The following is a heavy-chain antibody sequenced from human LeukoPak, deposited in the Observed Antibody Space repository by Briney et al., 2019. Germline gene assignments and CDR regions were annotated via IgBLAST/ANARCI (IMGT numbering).Heavy chain of an antibody. V-gene: IGHV1-18*01. D-gene: IGHD6-13*01. CDR2: ISAYNGNT. CDR3: ARYSSSWYGYYYCMDV. CDR1: GYTFTSYG. J-gene: IGHJ6*03. Sequence: ASVKVSCKASGYTFTSYGISWVRQAPGQGLEWMGWISAYNGNTNYAQKLQGRVTMTTDTSTSTAYMELRSLRSDDTAVYYCARYSSSWYGYYYCMDVWGKGTTVTVSS.